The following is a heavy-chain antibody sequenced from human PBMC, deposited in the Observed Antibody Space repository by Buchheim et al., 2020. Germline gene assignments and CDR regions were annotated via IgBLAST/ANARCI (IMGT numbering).Heavy chain of an antibody. CDR1: GFSLSTSGVG. CDR3: AHRRWGGSYQNNWFDP. J-gene: IGHJ5*02. Sequence: QITLKESGPTLVKPTQTLTLTCTFSGFSLSTSGVGVGWIRQPPGKALEWLTLIYWNDDKRYSPSLKSRLTITKDTSKNQVVLTMTNMDPVDTATYYCAHRRWGGSYQNNWFDPWGQGTL. D-gene: IGHD1-26*01. V-gene: IGHV2-5*01. CDR2: IYWNDDK.